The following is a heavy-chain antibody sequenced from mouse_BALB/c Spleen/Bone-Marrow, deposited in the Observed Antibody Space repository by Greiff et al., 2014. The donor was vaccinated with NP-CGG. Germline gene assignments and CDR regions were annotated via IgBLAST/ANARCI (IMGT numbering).Heavy chain of an antibody. Sequence: EVKVVESGAELVKPGASVKLSCTASGFNIKDTYMHWVKQRPEQGLEWIGRIDPANGNTKYDPKFQGKATITADTSSNTAYLQLSSLTSEDTAVYYCARYYYGYYFDYWDQGTTLSVSS. CDR3: ARYYYGYYFDY. D-gene: IGHD1-2*01. CDR1: GFNIKDTY. CDR2: IDPANGNT. J-gene: IGHJ2*01. V-gene: IGHV14-3*02.